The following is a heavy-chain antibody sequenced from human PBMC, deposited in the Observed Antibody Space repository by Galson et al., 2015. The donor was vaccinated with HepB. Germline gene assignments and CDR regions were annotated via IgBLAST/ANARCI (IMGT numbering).Heavy chain of an antibody. D-gene: IGHD3-3*01. CDR3: AKGGNYDFWSGYFNWFDS. CDR1: GFTFSSYV. J-gene: IGHJ5*01. Sequence: SLRLSCAASGFTFSSYVMNWVRQASGKGLEWVSFISGGGGTDYADSVKGRFTISRDNSKNTLYLQMNRLRAEDTAIYYCAKGGNYDFWSGYFNWFDSWGQGTLVTVSS. V-gene: IGHV3-23*01. CDR2: ISGGGGT.